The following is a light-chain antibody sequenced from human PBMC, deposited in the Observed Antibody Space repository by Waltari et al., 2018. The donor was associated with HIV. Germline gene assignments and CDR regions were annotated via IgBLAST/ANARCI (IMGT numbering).Light chain of an antibody. V-gene: IGKV3-15*01. CDR1: PRLHNH. Sequence: DIVMTLSPATLSVSPAETVTLSCTATPRLHNHFAWYQQKPGQAPRRLVYDASSRASGVPARFSGSGSGTGYTLTISSLESEDSAIYYCQQYDNWPPLTFGGGTKVEIK. J-gene: IGKJ4*01. CDR3: QQYDNWPPLT. CDR2: DAS.